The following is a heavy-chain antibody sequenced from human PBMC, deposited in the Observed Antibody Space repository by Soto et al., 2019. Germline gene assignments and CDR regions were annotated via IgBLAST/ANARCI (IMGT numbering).Heavy chain of an antibody. D-gene: IGHD5-18*01. CDR3: ARGIKHHYAIAV. CDR1: GFTFSDYW. V-gene: IGHV3-74*01. Sequence: GGSLRLSCAASGFTFSDYWMHWVRQAPGKGLVWVSRINRDASTTGYADSVKGRFTLSRDNAKNTVYLQMNSLRAEDTAVYYCARGIKHHYAIAVWGQRTTDPGSS. CDR2: INRDASTT. J-gene: IGHJ6*02.